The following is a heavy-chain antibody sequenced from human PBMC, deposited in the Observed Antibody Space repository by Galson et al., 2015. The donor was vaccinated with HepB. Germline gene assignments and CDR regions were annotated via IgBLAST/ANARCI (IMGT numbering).Heavy chain of an antibody. D-gene: IGHD3-22*01. CDR3: TTVPTPYDSSGYYYGVDY. V-gene: IGHV3-15*07. Sequence: SLRLSCAASGFTFSNAWMNWVRQAPGKGLEWVGRIKSKTDGGTTDYAAPVKGRFTISRDDSKNTLYLQMNSLKTEDTAVYYCTTVPTPYDSSGYYYGVDYWGQGTLVTVSS. J-gene: IGHJ4*02. CDR1: GFTFSNAW. CDR2: IKSKTDGGTT.